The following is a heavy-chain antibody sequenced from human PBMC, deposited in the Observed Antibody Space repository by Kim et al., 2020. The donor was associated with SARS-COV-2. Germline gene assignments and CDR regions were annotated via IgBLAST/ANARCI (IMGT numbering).Heavy chain of an antibody. CDR3: VKDGGGLRPFVWYVDY. J-gene: IGHJ4*02. V-gene: IGHV3-64D*09. D-gene: IGHD4-17*01. Sequence: DAVKGRFTISRDNSKNTLYLQMSSLRAEDTAVYYCVKDGGGLRPFVWYVDYWGQGTLVTVSS.